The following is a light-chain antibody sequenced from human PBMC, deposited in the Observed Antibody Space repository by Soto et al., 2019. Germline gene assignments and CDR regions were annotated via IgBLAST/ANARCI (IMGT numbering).Light chain of an antibody. Sequence: DIQMTQSPSSLSASVGDRVTITCQASQGIGNYLTWYQQKPGKAPKLLIYEASNLETGVPSRFSGSGSGTDFTFTINSLQTEDIATYYCHQYDGLPFPFGGGTKVEIK. CDR1: QGIGNY. CDR3: HQYDGLPFP. CDR2: EAS. J-gene: IGKJ4*01. V-gene: IGKV1-33*01.